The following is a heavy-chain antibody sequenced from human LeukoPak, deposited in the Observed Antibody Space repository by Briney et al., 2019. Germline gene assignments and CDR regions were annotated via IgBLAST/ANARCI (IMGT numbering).Heavy chain of an antibody. Sequence: GGSLRLSCAASGFTVSSNYMSWVRQAPGKGLEWVSAISGSGGSTYYADSVKGRFTISRDNSKNTLYLQMNSLRAEDTAVYYCAKDRRIQLWLGFDYWGQGTLVTVSS. CDR1: GFTVSSNY. J-gene: IGHJ4*02. CDR2: ISGSGGST. V-gene: IGHV3-23*01. D-gene: IGHD5-18*01. CDR3: AKDRRIQLWLGFDY.